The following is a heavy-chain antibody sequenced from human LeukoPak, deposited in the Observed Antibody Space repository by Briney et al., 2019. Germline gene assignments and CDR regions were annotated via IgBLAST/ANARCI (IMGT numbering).Heavy chain of an antibody. CDR1: GGSISSSSYY. V-gene: IGHV4-39*01. J-gene: IGHJ4*02. D-gene: IGHD3-10*01. CDR3: ARHEQMVQGVTSPPLIDY. Sequence: PSETLSLTCTVSGGSISSSSYYWGWIRQSPGKGLEWIGSIFFSGTTYYNPSLESRVSMSVDTSNNQFSLKLISVTAADTAVFYCARHEQMVQGVTSPPLIDYWGQGTLVTVCS. CDR2: IFFSGTT.